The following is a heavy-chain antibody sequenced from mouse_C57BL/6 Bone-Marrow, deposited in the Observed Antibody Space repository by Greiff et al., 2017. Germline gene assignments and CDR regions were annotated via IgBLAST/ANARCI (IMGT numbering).Heavy chain of an antibody. CDR1: GYTFTSYW. CDR2: IYPGSGST. D-gene: IGHD2-12*01. Sequence: QVQLQQPGAELVKPGASVKMSCKASGYTFTSYWITWVKQRPGQGLEWIGDIYPGSGSTNYNEKFKSKATLTVDTSSNTAYMQLSSLTSEDSAVYDCARRVSYDNYFDYWGQGTALTVSS. CDR3: ARRVSYDNYFDY. V-gene: IGHV1-55*01. J-gene: IGHJ2*01.